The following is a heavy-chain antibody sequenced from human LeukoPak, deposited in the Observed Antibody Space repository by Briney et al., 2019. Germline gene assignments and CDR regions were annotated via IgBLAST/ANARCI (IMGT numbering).Heavy chain of an antibody. CDR1: WVRVSSQSVA. J-gene: IGHJ4*02. V-gene: IGHV6-1*01. CDR2: TYYRSSWNN. Sequence: SQTLSLTCVISWVRVSSQSVAWDGTRHSQSGGLDWLGRTYYRSSWNNDYPASVKSRITIKPDTSKNQFFLQLNSVAPDNAAVYYWGGETSHCDYWCWGTLVTVSS. CDR3: GGETSHCDY.